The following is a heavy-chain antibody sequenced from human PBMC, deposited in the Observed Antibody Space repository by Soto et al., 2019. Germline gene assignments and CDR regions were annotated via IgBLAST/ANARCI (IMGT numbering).Heavy chain of an antibody. CDR2: LYYRGNT. CDR3: ARDATTRTSTYYYAMDV. V-gene: IGHV4-31*03. J-gene: IGHJ6*02. Sequence: PSETLSLTCTVSGGPINSGGYYWNWIRHHPGKGLEWLGYLYYRGNTYYNPSLKSRITISGDTSKNQFSLKLSSVTAADTAVYYCARDATTRTSTYYYAMDVWGQGTTVTV. D-gene: IGHD1-26*01. CDR1: GGPINSGGYY.